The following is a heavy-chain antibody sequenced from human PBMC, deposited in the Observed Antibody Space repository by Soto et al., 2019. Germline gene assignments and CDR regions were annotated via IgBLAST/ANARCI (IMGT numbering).Heavy chain of an antibody. D-gene: IGHD3-22*01. CDR3: ARDRRTYYYDSSGYRYFDY. Sequence: GASVKVSCKASGGTFSSYAISWVRQAPGQGLEWMGGIIPIFGTANYAQKFQGRVTITADESTSTAYMELSSLRSEDTAVYYCARDRRTYYYDSSGYRYFDYWGQGTLVTVSS. V-gene: IGHV1-69*13. CDR2: IIPIFGTA. J-gene: IGHJ4*02. CDR1: GGTFSSYA.